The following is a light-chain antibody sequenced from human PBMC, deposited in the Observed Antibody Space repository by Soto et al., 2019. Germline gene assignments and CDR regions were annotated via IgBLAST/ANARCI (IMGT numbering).Light chain of an antibody. V-gene: IGKV3-20*01. Sequence: EIVLTQSPGTLSLSPGERATLSCRASQSVSSSYLAWYQQKPGQAPRLLIYGASSRATGIPDRFSGSGSGTEFTLTISRLEPEDFAVYYCQQYGSSLLTFGGGTQVEIK. CDR1: QSVSSSY. CDR2: GAS. J-gene: IGKJ4*01. CDR3: QQYGSSLLT.